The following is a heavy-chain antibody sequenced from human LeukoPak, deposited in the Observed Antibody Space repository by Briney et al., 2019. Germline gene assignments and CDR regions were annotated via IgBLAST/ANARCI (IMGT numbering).Heavy chain of an antibody. CDR1: GGSISSYY. J-gene: IGHJ4*02. CDR2: IYYSGST. Sequence: SETLSLTCTVSGGSISSYYWSWIRQPPGKGLEWIGYIYYSGSTNYNPSLKSRVTISVDTSKNQFSLKLSSVTAADTAVYYCARVGRGGVVSAAKEYFDYWGQNPLVSVSS. D-gene: IGHD2-2*01. V-gene: IGHV4-59*01. CDR3: ARVGRGGVVSAAKEYFDY.